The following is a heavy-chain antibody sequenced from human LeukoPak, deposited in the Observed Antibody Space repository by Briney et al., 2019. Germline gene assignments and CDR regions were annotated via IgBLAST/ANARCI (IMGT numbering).Heavy chain of an antibody. J-gene: IGHJ4*02. CDR1: GGSISSYY. CDR3: ARTRYYYNSRSYGAPYYFDY. CDR2: IYYSGST. Sequence: SETLSLTCTVSGGSISSYYWSWIRQPPGKGLEWIGYIYYSGSTYYNPSLKSRVTISVDTSKNQFSLKLSSVTAADTAVYYCARTRYYYNSRSYGAPYYFDYWGQGTLVTVSS. V-gene: IGHV4-59*08. D-gene: IGHD3-10*01.